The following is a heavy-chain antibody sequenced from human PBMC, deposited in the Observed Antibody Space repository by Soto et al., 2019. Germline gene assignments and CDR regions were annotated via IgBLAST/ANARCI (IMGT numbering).Heavy chain of an antibody. V-gene: IGHV3-30-3*01. CDR1: GFTFSSYA. CDR2: ISYDGSNK. Sequence: QVQLVESGGGVVQPGRSLRLSCAASGFTFSSYAMHWVRQAPGKGLEWVAVISYDGSNKYYADSVKGRFTISRDNSKNTLYLQMNSLRAEDTAVYFCARRFCSGANCPGIGFDYWGLGTLVTVSS. D-gene: IGHD2-15*01. CDR3: ARRFCSGANCPGIGFDY. J-gene: IGHJ4*02.